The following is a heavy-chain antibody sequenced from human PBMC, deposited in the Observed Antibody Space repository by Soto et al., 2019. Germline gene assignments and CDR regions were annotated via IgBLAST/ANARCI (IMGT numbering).Heavy chain of an antibody. CDR1: GFAFSTYG. D-gene: IGHD5-12*01. V-gene: IGHV3-33*01. CDR3: ARASGPFDY. J-gene: IGHJ4*02. CDR2: VWYDGSIK. Sequence: QVQLVESGGGVVQPGRSLRLSCVASGFAFSTYGIHWVRQAPGKGLEWVAVVWYDGSIKYYADSVKGRFTISRDNSKNTMYLQINSLRADDTAVYYCARASGPFDYWGRRTQVTVSS.